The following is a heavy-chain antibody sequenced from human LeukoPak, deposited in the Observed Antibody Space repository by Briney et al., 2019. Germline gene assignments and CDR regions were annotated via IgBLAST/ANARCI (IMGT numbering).Heavy chain of an antibody. CDR2: INHSGST. D-gene: IGHD3-10*01. J-gene: IGHJ6*04. V-gene: IGHV4-34*01. CDR3: ASRYYGSGSYYRRGYGMDV. Sequence: PSETLSLTCAVYGGSFSGYYWSWIRQPPGKGLEWIGEINHSGSTNYNPSLKSRVTISVDTSKNQFSLKLSSVTAADTVVYYCASRYYGSGSYYRRGYGMDVWGKGTTVTVSS. CDR1: GGSFSGYY.